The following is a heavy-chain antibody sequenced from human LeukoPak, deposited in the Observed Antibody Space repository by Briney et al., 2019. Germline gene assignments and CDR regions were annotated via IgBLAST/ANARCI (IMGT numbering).Heavy chain of an antibody. J-gene: IGHJ4*02. CDR1: GYSISSSYY. CDR2: IYYSGST. Sequence: SETLSLTCTVSGYSISSSYYWGWIRQPPGKGLEWIGSIYYSGSTYYNPSLKSRVTLSVDTSKNQFSLKLSSVTAADTAVYYCARLDYYDSSGYLDYWGQGTLVTVSS. D-gene: IGHD3-22*01. CDR3: ARLDYYDSSGYLDY. V-gene: IGHV4-38-2*02.